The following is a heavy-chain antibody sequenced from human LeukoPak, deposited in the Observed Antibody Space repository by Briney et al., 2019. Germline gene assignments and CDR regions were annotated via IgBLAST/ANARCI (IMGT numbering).Heavy chain of an antibody. J-gene: IGHJ3*02. CDR1: GFTFSSYW. CDR2: IKQDGSEK. V-gene: IGHV3-7*01. Sequence: GGSLRLSCAASGFTFSSYWMSWVRQAPGKGLEWVANIKQDGSEKYYVDSVKGRFTISRDNAKNSLYLQMNSLRAEDMAVYYCARDAPIYCTNGVCYAFDIWGQGTMVTVSS. CDR3: ARDAPIYCTNGVCYAFDI. D-gene: IGHD2-8*01.